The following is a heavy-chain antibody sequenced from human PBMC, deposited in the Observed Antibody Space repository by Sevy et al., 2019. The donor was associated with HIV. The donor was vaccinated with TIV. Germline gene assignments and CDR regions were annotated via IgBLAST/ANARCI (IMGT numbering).Heavy chain of an antibody. V-gene: IGHV4-59*01. CDR3: ARDSGVVVAANGWFDP. Sequence: SETLSLTCTVSGGSISSYYWSWIRQPPGKGLEWIAYIYYSGSTNYNPSLKSRVTISVDTSKNQFSLKLSSVTAADTAVYYCARDSGVVVAANGWFDPWGQGTLVTVSS. CDR1: GGSISSYY. D-gene: IGHD2-15*01. J-gene: IGHJ5*02. CDR2: IYYSGST.